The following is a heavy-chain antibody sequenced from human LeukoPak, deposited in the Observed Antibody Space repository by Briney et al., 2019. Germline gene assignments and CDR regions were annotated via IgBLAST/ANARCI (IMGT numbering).Heavy chain of an antibody. J-gene: IGHJ4*02. V-gene: IGHV4-38-2*02. CDR2: IYHRGST. D-gene: IGHD3-3*01. Sequence: SETLSLTCTVSGYSISNGYYWGWIRQPPGQGLEWVGSIYHRGSTYYNPSLRSRVTISLDRSKKKFSLKLTSVTAADTAVYFCARGAEYYAIWRGYAGYSDYWGQGTLVTVSS. CDR1: GYSISNGYY. CDR3: ARGAEYYAIWRGYAGYSDY.